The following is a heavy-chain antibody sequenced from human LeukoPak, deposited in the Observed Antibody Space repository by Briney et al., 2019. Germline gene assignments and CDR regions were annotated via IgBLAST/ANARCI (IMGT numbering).Heavy chain of an antibody. D-gene: IGHD1-26*01. CDR1: GGSISGSGYY. Sequence: SETLSLTCAVSGGSISGSGYYWGWIRQPPGKGLEWIGNIYYSGSTYYNASLQSRVTISIDMSKNEFSLRLNSVTAADTAMYYCAKSGGYGLIDYWGQGTLVTVSS. J-gene: IGHJ4*02. CDR3: AKSGGYGLIDY. CDR2: IYYSGST. V-gene: IGHV4-39*01.